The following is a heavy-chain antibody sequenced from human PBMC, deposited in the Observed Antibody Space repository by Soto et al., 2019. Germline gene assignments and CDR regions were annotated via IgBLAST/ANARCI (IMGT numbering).Heavy chain of an antibody. CDR3: TTDAEWGI. D-gene: IGHD2-8*01. Sequence: GGSLRLSCAASGLTFSNAWMNWVRQAPGKGLEWVARIKSKNDGGATEYNAPVKGRFTISRDDSRDTVFLQMNSLKTEDSAVYYCTTDAEWGIWGQGTLVTVSS. CDR2: IKSKNDGGAT. J-gene: IGHJ3*02. V-gene: IGHV3-15*07. CDR1: GLTFSNAW.